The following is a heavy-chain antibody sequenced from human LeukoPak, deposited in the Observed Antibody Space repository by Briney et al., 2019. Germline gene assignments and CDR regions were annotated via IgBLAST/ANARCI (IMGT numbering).Heavy chain of an antibody. CDR3: AGPPHDYGGKEVPWGAFDI. Sequence: GESLKISCKGSGYSFTSYWIGWVRQMPGKGLEWMGIIYPGDSDTRYSPSFQGQVTISADKSISTAYLQWSSLKASDTAMYYCAGPPHDYGGKEVPWGAFDIWGQGTMVTVSS. J-gene: IGHJ3*02. D-gene: IGHD4-23*01. CDR1: GYSFTSYW. CDR2: IYPGDSDT. V-gene: IGHV5-51*01.